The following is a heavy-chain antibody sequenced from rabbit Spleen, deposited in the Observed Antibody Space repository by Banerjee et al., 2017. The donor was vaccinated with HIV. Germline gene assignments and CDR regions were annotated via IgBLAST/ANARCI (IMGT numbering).Heavy chain of an antibody. CDR1: GFSGSSSDY. D-gene: IGHD8-1*01. J-gene: IGHJ6*01. CDR3: ARDTGSSFSSYGMDL. V-gene: IGHV1S40*01. CDR2: IAGSSRGFT. Sequence: QSLAESGGGLVKPGASLTLTCTASGFSGSSSDYMGWVRQAPGKGLEWISCIAGSSRGFTYSATWAKGRFTCSKTSSTTVTLQMTSLTVADTATYFCARDTGSSFSSYGMDLWGPGTLVTVS.